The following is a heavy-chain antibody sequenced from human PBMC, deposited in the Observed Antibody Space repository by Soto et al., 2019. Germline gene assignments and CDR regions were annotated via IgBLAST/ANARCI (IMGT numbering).Heavy chain of an antibody. J-gene: IGHJ5*02. D-gene: IGHD2-15*01. CDR3: ACKKGYCSGGSCYSVWFDP. V-gene: IGHV1-18*01. CDR2: ISAYNGNT. CDR1: GYTFTSYG. Sequence: ASVTVSCKASGYTFTSYGISWVRQAPGQGFEWMGWISAYNGNTNYAQKLQGRVTMTTDTSTSTAYMELRSLRSDDTAVYYCACKKGYCSGGSCYSVWFDPWGQGTLVTVSS.